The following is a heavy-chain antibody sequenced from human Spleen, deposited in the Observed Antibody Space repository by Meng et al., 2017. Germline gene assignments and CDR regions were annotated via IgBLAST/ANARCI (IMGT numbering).Heavy chain of an antibody. Sequence: GQLVQAGAEAKKPWASVQVSCKASGYTFTSYAMHWVRQAPGQRLEWMGWINAGNGNTKYSQKFQGRVTITRDTSASTAYMELSSLRSEDTAVYYCARVGTIFVVAGTSGGGHFDYWGQGTLVTVSS. V-gene: IGHV1-3*01. D-gene: IGHD6-19*01. CDR1: GYTFTSYA. CDR2: INAGNGNT. J-gene: IGHJ4*02. CDR3: ARVGTIFVVAGTSGGGHFDY.